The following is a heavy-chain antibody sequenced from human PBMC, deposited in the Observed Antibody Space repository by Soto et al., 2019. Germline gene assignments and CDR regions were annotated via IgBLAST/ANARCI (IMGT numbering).Heavy chain of an antibody. CDR1: GFTFSSYW. J-gene: IGHJ4*02. D-gene: IGHD6-13*01. CDR3: ARVFVSSWCGYFDY. CDR2: IKQDGSEK. V-gene: IGHV3-7*05. Sequence: EVQLVESGGGLVQPGGSLRLSCAASGFTFSSYWMSWVRQAPGKGLEWVANIKQDGSEKYYVDSVKGRFTISRDNAKNSLYLQMNSLRAEDTAVYYCARVFVSSWCGYFDYWGQGTLVTVSS.